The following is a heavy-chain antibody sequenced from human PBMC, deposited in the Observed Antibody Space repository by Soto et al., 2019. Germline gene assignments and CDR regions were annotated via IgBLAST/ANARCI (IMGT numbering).Heavy chain of an antibody. V-gene: IGHV3-23*01. CDR3: ARSDVYDYIDY. CDR2: ISGSGDST. J-gene: IGHJ4*02. D-gene: IGHD3-10*01. Sequence: GGSLRLSCAASGFTFSSYAMSWVRQAPGKGLEWVSAISGSGDSTYYADSVNGRFTISRDNANNSLFLQMNSLRAVYTAVYYCARSDVYDYIDYWGQGALVTVSS. CDR1: GFTFSSYA.